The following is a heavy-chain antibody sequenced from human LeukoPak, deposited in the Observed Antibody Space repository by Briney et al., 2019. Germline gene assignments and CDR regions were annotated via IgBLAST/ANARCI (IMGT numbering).Heavy chain of an antibody. J-gene: IGHJ6*03. V-gene: IGHV3-23*01. D-gene: IGHD2-8*01. Sequence: PGGSLRLPCAASGFTFSSYVMSWVRQAPGKGLEWVSLISGSGNSRYYADSVKGRFSISRDNSKNTLYLQMNSLRAEDTALYYCAKDKGVNYMDVWGKGTTVTISS. CDR1: GFTFSSYV. CDR3: AKDKGVNYMDV. CDR2: ISGSGNSR.